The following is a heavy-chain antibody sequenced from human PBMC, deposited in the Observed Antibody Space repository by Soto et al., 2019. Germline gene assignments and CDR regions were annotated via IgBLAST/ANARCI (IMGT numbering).Heavy chain of an antibody. Sequence: ASVKVSCKASGYTFTGHYIHWVRQAPQQGPEWMGEIGPESGATRYAQRFQGRVTMTMDTSITTVYMELKNLSPDDTAVYYCGRGRSGQIVVFYWGQGTPVPVSS. CDR1: GYTFTGHY. CDR2: IGPESGAT. V-gene: IGHV1-2*02. J-gene: IGHJ4*02. D-gene: IGHD1-26*01. CDR3: GRGRSGQIVVFY.